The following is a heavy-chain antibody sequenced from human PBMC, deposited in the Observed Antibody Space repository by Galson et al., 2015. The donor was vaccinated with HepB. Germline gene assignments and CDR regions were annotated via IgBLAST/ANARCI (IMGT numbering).Heavy chain of an antibody. CDR3: ARDFPLGYCTNGVCQTKGYYYGMDV. D-gene: IGHD2-8*01. CDR2: INPSGGST. CDR1: GYTFTSYY. Sequence: SVKVSCKASGYTFTSYYMHWVRQAPGQGLEWMGIINPSGGSTSYAQKFQGRVTMTRDTSTSTVYMELSSLRSEDTAVYYCARDFPLGYCTNGVCQTKGYYYGMDVWGQGTTVTVSS. J-gene: IGHJ6*02. V-gene: IGHV1-46*01.